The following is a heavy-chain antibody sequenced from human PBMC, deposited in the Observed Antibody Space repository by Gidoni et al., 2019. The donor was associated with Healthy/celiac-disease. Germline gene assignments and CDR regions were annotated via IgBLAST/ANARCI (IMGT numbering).Heavy chain of an antibody. V-gene: IGHV3-23*01. CDR3: AKRFGVGPFDY. J-gene: IGHJ4*02. CDR1: VFTFSSYA. D-gene: IGHD3-3*01. CDR2: ISGSGGST. Sequence: EVQLLDSGGGLVQPGGSLRLSCSASVFTFSSYAMSWVRQAPGKGLGWVTAISGSGGSTYYADSVKGRFTISRDISKNTLYLQMNSLRAEDTAVYYCAKRFGVGPFDYWGQGTLVTVSS.